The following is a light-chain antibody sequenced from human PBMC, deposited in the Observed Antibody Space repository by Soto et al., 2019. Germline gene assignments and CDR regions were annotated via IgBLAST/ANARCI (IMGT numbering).Light chain of an antibody. CDR1: SSNIGAGYD. Sequence: QAVVTQPPSVSGAPGQRVTISCTGSSSNIGAGYDVHWYQQLPGTAPKLLIYDDSNRPSGVPDRFSGSKSGNTASLTISGLQAEDEGDYYCCSYTGGTTLVCGGGTKLTVL. CDR2: DDS. CDR3: CSYTGGTTLV. V-gene: IGLV1-40*01. J-gene: IGLJ2*01.